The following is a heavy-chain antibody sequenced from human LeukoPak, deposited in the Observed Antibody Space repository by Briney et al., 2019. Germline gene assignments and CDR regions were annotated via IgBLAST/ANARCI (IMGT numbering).Heavy chain of an antibody. CDR3: ARGPGHSFKY. J-gene: IGHJ4*02. V-gene: IGHV4-34*01. CDR2: ISHTGNT. Sequence: PSETLSLTCAVSAVSFTNYYSTWLRQPQGKGLEWLGEISHTGNTHYNASLKSRVTVSVDISADMSPTRVYLTLKSVTAADTAIYYCARGPGHSFKYWGQGTRVTVSS. CDR1: AVSFTNYY. D-gene: IGHD1-1*01.